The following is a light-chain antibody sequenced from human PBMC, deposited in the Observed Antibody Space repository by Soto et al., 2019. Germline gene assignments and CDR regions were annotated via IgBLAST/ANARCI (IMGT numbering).Light chain of an antibody. CDR2: DVF. CDR3: QQYGSSPGT. J-gene: IGKJ1*01. CDR1: QSISIY. V-gene: IGKV3-11*01. Sequence: EIVLTQSPATLSLSPGERATLSCRASQSISIYLAWYQQKPGQAPRLLIYDVFNRATGIPARFSGSGSGTDFTLTISSLEPEDFAVYYCQQYGSSPGTFGRGTKVDIK.